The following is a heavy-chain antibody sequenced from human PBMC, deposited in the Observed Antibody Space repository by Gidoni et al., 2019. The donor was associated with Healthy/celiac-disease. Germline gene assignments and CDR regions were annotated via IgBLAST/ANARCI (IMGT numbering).Heavy chain of an antibody. CDR1: GFTFSSYS. CDR3: AREGYYYDSSVQRGYFDY. V-gene: IGHV3-21*01. Sequence: EVQLVESGGGLVKPGGSLRLSCAASGFTFSSYSMNWVRQAPGKGLEWVSSISSSSSYIYYADSVKGRFTISRDNAKNSLYLQMNSLRAEDTAVYYCAREGYYYDSSVQRGYFDYWGQGTLVTVSS. CDR2: ISSSSSYI. D-gene: IGHD3-22*01. J-gene: IGHJ4*02.